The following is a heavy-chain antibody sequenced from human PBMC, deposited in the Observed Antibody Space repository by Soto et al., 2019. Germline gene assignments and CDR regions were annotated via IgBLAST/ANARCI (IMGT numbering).Heavy chain of an antibody. CDR3: ARGFIGAYYYYYGMDV. J-gene: IGHJ6*02. V-gene: IGHV1-3*01. D-gene: IGHD1-26*01. Sequence: QNFQGRVTITRDTSASTAYMELSSLRSEDTAVYYCARGFIGAYYYYYGMDVWGQGTTVTVSS.